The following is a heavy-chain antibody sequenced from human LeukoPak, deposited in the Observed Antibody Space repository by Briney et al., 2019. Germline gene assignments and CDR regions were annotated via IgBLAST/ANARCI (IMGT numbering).Heavy chain of an antibody. CDR1: GFTFSSYA. V-gene: IGHV3-23*01. J-gene: IGHJ3*02. D-gene: IGHD3-10*01. CDR2: ISGSGGST. CDR3: AKDRSKVVLWFGELSFDAFDI. Sequence: GGSLRLSCAASGFTFSSYAMSWVRQAPGKGLEWVSAISGSGGSTYYADSVKGRFTISRDNSKNTLYLQMNSLRAEDTALYYCAKDRSKVVLWFGELSFDAFDIWGQGTMVTVSS.